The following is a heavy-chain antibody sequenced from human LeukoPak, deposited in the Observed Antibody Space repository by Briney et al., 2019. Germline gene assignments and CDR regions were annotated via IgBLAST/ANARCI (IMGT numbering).Heavy chain of an antibody. D-gene: IGHD2/OR15-2a*01. V-gene: IGHV1-2*02. J-gene: IGHJ4*02. Sequence: ASVKVSCKSSGFTFTDPYIHWVRQGPGQGLEWMGYIGPHSTFTSSPQEFQGRVTMTRDASMSTAYMELTRLTSDDTAVYYRVREGEGPLSKDFDYWGQGTLVTVSS. CDR3: VREGEGPLSKDFDY. CDR2: IGPHSTFT. CDR1: GFTFTDPY.